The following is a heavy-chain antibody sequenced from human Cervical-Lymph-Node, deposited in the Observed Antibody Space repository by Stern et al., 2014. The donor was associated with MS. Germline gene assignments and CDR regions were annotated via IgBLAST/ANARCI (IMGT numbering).Heavy chain of an antibody. CDR1: GDTSNTDA. CDR3: TRGASSAAWYKHGVDV. CDR2: IIPVFGTP. D-gene: IGHD1-14*01. J-gene: IGHJ6*02. V-gene: IGHV1-69*01. Sequence: QLVQSGAEVQKPVSSVKVSCKASGDTSNTDAIHWVRQAPGPGLEWMGVIIPVFGTPVYAQIFKGRVSIAADESTATDYMELSCLRSDDTAVYYCTRGASSAAWYKHGVDVWGQGTTVTVSS.